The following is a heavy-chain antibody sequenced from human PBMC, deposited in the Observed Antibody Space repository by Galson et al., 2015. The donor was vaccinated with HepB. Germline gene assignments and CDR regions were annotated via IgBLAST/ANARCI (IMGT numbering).Heavy chain of an antibody. V-gene: IGHV3-21*01. CDR2: ISSSSSYI. J-gene: IGHJ4*02. D-gene: IGHD3-9*01. Sequence: SLRLSCAASGFTFSSYSMNWVRQAPGKGLEWVSSISSSSSYIYYADSVKGRFTISRDNAKNSLYLQMNSLRAEDTAVYYCARVRHYDILTGLLTPYYFDYWGQGTLVTVSS. CDR1: GFTFSSYS. CDR3: ARVRHYDILTGLLTPYYFDY.